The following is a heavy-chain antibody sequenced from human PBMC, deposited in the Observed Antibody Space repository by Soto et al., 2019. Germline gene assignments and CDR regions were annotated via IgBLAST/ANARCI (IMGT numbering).Heavy chain of an antibody. J-gene: IGHJ6*04. D-gene: IGHD3-3*01. V-gene: IGHV4-59*01. CDR2: IYYSGST. Sequence: SETLSLTCTVSGGSISSYYWIWIRQPPGKGLEWIGYIYYSGSTNYNPSLKSRVTISVDTSKNQFSLKLSSVTAADTVVYYCARDQRYDFWSPALDVWGKGTTVTVSS. CDR1: GGSISSYY. CDR3: ARDQRYDFWSPALDV.